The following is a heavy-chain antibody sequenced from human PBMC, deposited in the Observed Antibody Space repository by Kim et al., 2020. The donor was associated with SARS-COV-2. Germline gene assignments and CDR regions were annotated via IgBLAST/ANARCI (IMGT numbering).Heavy chain of an antibody. CDR1: GFTVSSHY. Sequence: GGSLRLSCAASGFTVSSHYMTWVRQAPGKGLEWVSVIYTGGLTYYGDSEKGRFTVSRHNSKNNVYLQMNSLRAKDTAVYFCARSSRFDFWGADEYGMDVWGPGTTVTVSS. D-gene: IGHD3-3*01. V-gene: IGHV3-53*01. CDR3: ARSSRFDFWGADEYGMDV. CDR2: IYTGGLT. J-gene: IGHJ6*02.